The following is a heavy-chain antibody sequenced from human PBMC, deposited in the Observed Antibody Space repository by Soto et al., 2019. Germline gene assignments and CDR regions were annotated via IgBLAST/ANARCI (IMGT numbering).Heavy chain of an antibody. V-gene: IGHV1-3*01. CDR1: GYTFTSYA. CDR3: ARDPPYSSGWYIGYAFDI. CDR2: INAGNGNT. D-gene: IGHD6-19*01. Sequence: ASVKVSCKASGYTFTSYAMHWVRQAPGRRLEWMGWINAGNGNTKYSLKFQGRVTITRDTSASTAYMELSSLRSEDTAVYYCARDPPYSSGWYIGYAFDIWGHGTMVTVSS. J-gene: IGHJ3*02.